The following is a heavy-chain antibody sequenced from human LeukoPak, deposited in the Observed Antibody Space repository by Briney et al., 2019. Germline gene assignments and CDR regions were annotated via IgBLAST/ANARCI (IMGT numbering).Heavy chain of an antibody. V-gene: IGHV3-74*01. CDR1: GFTFSSYW. CDR3: ARDQVGGYRPFDY. D-gene: IGHD5-12*01. CDR2: INSDGSST. J-gene: IGHJ4*02. Sequence: GGSLRLSCAASGFTFSSYWMHWVRQAPGKGLVWVSRINSDGSSTSYADSVKGRFTISRDNAKNTLYLQMNSPRAEDTAVYYCARDQVGGYRPFDYWGQGTLVTVSS.